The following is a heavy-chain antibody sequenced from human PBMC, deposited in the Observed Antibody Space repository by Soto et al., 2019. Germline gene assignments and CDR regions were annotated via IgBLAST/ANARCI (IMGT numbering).Heavy chain of an antibody. CDR1: GFTFSSYA. V-gene: IGHV3-23*01. D-gene: IGHD2-15*01. CDR2: ISGSGGST. J-gene: IGHJ4*02. CDR3: AKDRSVVVVAAQYY. Sequence: GGSLRLSCAASGFTFSSYAMSWVSQAPGKGLEWVSAISGSGGSTYYADSVKGRFTISRDNSKNTLYLQMNSLRAEDTAVYYCAKDRSVVVVAAQYYWGQGTLVTVSS.